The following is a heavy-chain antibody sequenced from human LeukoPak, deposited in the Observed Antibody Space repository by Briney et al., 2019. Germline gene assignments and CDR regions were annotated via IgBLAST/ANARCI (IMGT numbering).Heavy chain of an antibody. V-gene: IGHV1-69*04. D-gene: IGHD3-3*01. CDR3: ARTIFGVVTRSWFDP. J-gene: IGHJ5*02. CDR2: IIPILGIA. Sequence: GGSLRLSCAASGFTFSSYAISWVRQAPGQGLEWMGRIIPILGIANYAQKFQGRVTITADKSTSTAYMELSSLRSEDTAVYYCARTIFGVVTRSWFDPWDQGTLVTVSS. CDR1: GFTFSSYA.